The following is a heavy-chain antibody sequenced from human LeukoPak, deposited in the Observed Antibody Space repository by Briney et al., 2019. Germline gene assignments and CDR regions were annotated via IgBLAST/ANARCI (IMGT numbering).Heavy chain of an antibody. CDR3: ARVPSSGNYYWYYFDY. CDR2: IFPIFNTA. D-gene: IGHD3-10*01. Sequence: SVKVSCKASGGTFSSYSISWVRQAPGQGLEWMGGIFPIFNTANYAQKFQGRVTITADESTSTAYMELSSLRSEDTAVYYCARVPSSGNYYWYYFDYWGQGTLSPSPQ. CDR1: GGTFSSYS. J-gene: IGHJ4*02. V-gene: IGHV1-69*13.